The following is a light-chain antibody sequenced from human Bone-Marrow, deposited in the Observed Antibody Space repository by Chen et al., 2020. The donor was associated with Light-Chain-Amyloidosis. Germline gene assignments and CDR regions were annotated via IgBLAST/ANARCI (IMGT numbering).Light chain of an antibody. J-gene: IGLJ3*02. Sequence: SYVLTQLSSVSVAPGQTATIASGGNNIASTSVHWYQQTPGQAPLLVVYDDSDRPSGIPERLSGSNSGNTATLTISRVEAGDEADYYCQVWDRSSDRPVFGGGTKLTVL. CDR2: DDS. CDR1: NIASTS. CDR3: QVWDRSSDRPV. V-gene: IGLV3-21*02.